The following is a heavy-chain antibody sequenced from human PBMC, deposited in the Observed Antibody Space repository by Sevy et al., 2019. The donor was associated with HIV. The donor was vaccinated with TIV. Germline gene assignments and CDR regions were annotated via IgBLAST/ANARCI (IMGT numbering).Heavy chain of an antibody. V-gene: IGHV3-23*01. Sequence: GGSLRLSCAASGFTFSNYALTWVRQAPGKGLDLVSSITGSSTTIYYADSVKGRFTVSRDNSNNTLYLHINSLRAEDTAVYYCARDGLYGGNFEYFQHWGQGTLVTVSS. CDR3: ARDGLYGGNFEYFQH. CDR2: ITGSSTTI. J-gene: IGHJ1*01. D-gene: IGHD4-17*01. CDR1: GFTFSNYA.